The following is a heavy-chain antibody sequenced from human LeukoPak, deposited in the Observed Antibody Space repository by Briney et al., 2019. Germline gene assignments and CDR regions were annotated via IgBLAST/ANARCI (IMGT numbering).Heavy chain of an antibody. D-gene: IGHD3-10*01. J-gene: IGHJ5*02. V-gene: IGHV4-59*12. CDR3: ARALMTLVRGVPRTTWFDP. Sequence: PSETLSLTCTVSGGSISSYYGSWIRQPPGKGLEWIGYIYYSGSTNYNASLNNRVTLSVDTSKNQFSLKMTSLTAADTGVFYCARALMTLVRGVPRTTWFDPWGQGTLVTVSS. CDR1: GGSISSYY. CDR2: IYYSGST.